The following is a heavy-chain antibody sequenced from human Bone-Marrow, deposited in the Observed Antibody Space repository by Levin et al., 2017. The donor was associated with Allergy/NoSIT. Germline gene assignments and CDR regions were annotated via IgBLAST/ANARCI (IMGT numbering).Heavy chain of an antibody. CDR3: ARLGLLPWYFDV. J-gene: IGHJ2*01. Sequence: PSETLSLTCSVSDDSTNRYYWSWIRQPPGKGLEWIAYMHYSGSSDYNPSLKSRVTMSVDPLKNQFSLRLTSVTAADTAVYYCARLGLLPWYFDVWGRGTLVTVSS. D-gene: IGHD3-22*01. V-gene: IGHV4-59*01. CDR2: MHYSGSS. CDR1: DDSTNRYY.